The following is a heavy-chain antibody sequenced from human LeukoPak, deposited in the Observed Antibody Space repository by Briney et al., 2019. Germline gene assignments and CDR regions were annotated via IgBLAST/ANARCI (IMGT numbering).Heavy chain of an antibody. CDR3: AREGLLEWTPFDY. V-gene: IGHV3-21*01. J-gene: IGHJ4*02. CDR1: GFTFSSYS. CDR2: ISSSSSYI. Sequence: GGSLRLSCVASGFTFSSYSMNWVRQAPGKGLEWVSSISSSSSYIYYADSVKGRFTISRDNAKNSLYLQMNNLRAEDTAVYYCAREGLLEWTPFDYWGQGTLVTVSS. D-gene: IGHD3-3*01.